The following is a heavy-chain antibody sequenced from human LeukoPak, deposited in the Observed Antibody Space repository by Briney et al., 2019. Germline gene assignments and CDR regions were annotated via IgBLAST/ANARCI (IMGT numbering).Heavy chain of an antibody. J-gene: IGHJ3*02. CDR2: IYYSGST. V-gene: IGHV4-59*01. CDR3: ARSLSYYDSSGYSI. Sequence: KPSETLSLTCTVSGGSISSYYWSWIRQPPGKGLEWIGYIYYSGSTNYNPSLKSRVTISVDTSKNQFSLKLSSVTAADTAVYYCARSLSYYDSSGYSIWGQGTMVTVSS. CDR1: GGSISSYY. D-gene: IGHD3-22*01.